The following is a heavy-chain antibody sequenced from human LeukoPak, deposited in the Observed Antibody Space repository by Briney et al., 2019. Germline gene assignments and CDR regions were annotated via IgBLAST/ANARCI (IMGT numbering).Heavy chain of an antibody. CDR2: ISYDGSNK. V-gene: IGHV3-30*18. CDR1: GFTFSSYG. D-gene: IGHD2-21*02. Sequence: GRSLRLSCAASGFTFSSYGMHWVRQAPGKGLEWVAVISYDGSNKYYADSVKGRFTISRDNSKNTLYLQMNSLRVEDTAVYYCAKDLGNCGGDCYSGDYWGQGTLVTVSS. CDR3: AKDLGNCGGDCYSGDY. J-gene: IGHJ4*02.